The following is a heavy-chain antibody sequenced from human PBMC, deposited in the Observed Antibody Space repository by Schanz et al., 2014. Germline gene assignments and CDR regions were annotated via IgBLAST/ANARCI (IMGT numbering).Heavy chain of an antibody. V-gene: IGHV7-4-1*02. CDR2: INTNTANP. D-gene: IGHD4-4*01. CDR3: APANDYKFDY. J-gene: IGHJ4*02. CDR1: GYSFTEYF. Sequence: QVQLVQSGPAVKKPGASMKVSCLASGYSFTEYFLHWVRQAPGQGLEWMGWINTNTANPTYAQGFTGRFVYTLDASVTTAYLEISSLKAEDTAVYYCAPANDYKFDYWGQGTLVTVSS.